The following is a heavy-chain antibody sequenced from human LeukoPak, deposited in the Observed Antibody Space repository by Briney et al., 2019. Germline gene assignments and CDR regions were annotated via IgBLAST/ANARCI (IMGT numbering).Heavy chain of an antibody. D-gene: IGHD6-19*01. J-gene: IGHJ5*02. CDR3: ARDTGSGQNWFDP. V-gene: IGHV1-2*02. CDR2: INPNSGGT. Sequence: ASVKVSCKASGYTFTGYYMHWVRQAPGQGLEWMGWINPNSGGTNYAQKFQGRVTITRDTSISTAYMELSRLRSDDTAVYYCARDTGSGQNWFDPWGQGTLVTVSS. CDR1: GYTFTGYY.